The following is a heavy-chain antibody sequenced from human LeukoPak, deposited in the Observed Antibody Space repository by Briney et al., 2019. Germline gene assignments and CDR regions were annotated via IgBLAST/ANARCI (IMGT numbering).Heavy chain of an antibody. D-gene: IGHD2-2*02. V-gene: IGHV3-23*01. CDR1: GFTFNGYA. CDR3: AKYTERAFDV. Sequence: PGGSLRLSCAASGFTFNGYAMSWARQAPGKGLEWVSTISPTGAGTYYADSVKGLFTISRDNSKNTLYLEMNSLRAEDTAVYYCAKYTERAFDVWGQGTTVTVSS. CDR2: ISPTGAGT. J-gene: IGHJ3*01.